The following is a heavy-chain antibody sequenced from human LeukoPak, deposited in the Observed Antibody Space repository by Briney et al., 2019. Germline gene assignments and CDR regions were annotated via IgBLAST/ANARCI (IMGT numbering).Heavy chain of an antibody. Sequence: PGGSLRLSCAASGLTFDDYAMHWVRQAPGKGLEWVSGISWNSGSIGYADSVKGRFTISRDNAKNSLYLQMNSLRAEDTALYYCAKVGADYYGSGATFDYWGQGTLVTVSS. D-gene: IGHD3-10*01. CDR2: ISWNSGSI. V-gene: IGHV3-9*01. CDR1: GLTFDDYA. CDR3: AKVGADYYGSGATFDY. J-gene: IGHJ4*02.